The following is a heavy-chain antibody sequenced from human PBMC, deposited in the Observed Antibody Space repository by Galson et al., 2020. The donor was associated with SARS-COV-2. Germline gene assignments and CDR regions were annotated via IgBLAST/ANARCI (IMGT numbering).Heavy chain of an antibody. CDR1: GYTLAELS. J-gene: IGHJ4*02. CDR3: ATDDFWTGFFDY. CDR2: FDPEHGRP. D-gene: IGHD3-3*01. V-gene: IGHV1-24*01. Sequence: ASVKVSCKVSGYTLAELSIHWVRQAPGGGLEWVGGFDPEHGRPIYAQKFQGRVTMTDDTSTDTTYMEVASLTSQDTAVYYCATDDFWTGFFDYWGQGTQVTVSS.